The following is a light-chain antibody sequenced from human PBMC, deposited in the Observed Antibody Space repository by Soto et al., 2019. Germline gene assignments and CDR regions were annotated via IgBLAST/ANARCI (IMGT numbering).Light chain of an antibody. V-gene: IGKV3-11*01. CDR1: QSVSSY. Sequence: EIVLTQSPATLSLSPGERATLSCRASQSVSSYLAWSQQNPGQAPRLLIYDASNRASGIPARFSGSGSGTAFTLAISSLEPENFAVYYCQQRSNWPQITVGQGTRLEIK. CDR3: QQRSNWPQIT. CDR2: DAS. J-gene: IGKJ5*01.